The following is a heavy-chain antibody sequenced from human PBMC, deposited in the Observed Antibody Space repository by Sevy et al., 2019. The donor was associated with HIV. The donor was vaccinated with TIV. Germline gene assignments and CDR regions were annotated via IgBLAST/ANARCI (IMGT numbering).Heavy chain of an antibody. J-gene: IGHJ4*02. D-gene: IGHD6-13*01. Sequence: ETLSLTCTVSGGSINSGYYYWGWIRQPPGKGLEWIGSSFYSGSTYYNPSLKSRVTISTDTSKNRFSLNLSSVTAADTAVYYCARQGTSWPLYFDYWGQGTLVTVSS. CDR3: ARQGTSWPLYFDY. V-gene: IGHV4-39*01. CDR1: GGSINSGYYY. CDR2: SFYSGST.